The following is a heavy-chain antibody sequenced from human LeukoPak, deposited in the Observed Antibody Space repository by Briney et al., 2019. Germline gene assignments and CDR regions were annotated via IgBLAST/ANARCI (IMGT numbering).Heavy chain of an antibody. Sequence: GASVKVSCKASGYTFTSYYMHWVRQAPGQGLEWMGIINPSGGSTSYAQKFQGRVTMTRDTSTSTVYMELSSLRSEDTAVYYCASGIGGGSYSSLNAFDIWGQGTMVTVSS. D-gene: IGHD1-26*01. CDR2: INPSGGST. V-gene: IGHV1-46*01. CDR3: ASGIGGGSYSSLNAFDI. J-gene: IGHJ3*02. CDR1: GYTFTSYY.